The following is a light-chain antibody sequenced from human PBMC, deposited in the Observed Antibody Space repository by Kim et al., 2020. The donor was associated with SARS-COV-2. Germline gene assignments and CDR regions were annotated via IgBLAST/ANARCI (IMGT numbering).Light chain of an antibody. CDR1: NMRSKG. CDR2: YDS. CDR3: QVWDSSSDRGV. Sequence: APGMKDRTSSGGNNMRSKGGTWYQTKPGQAPVLVIYYDSDRASGIPERFAGSNSGNAATLTISRVEAGDEADYYCQVWDSSSDRGVFGGGTQLTVL. V-gene: IGLV3-21*04. J-gene: IGLJ3*02.